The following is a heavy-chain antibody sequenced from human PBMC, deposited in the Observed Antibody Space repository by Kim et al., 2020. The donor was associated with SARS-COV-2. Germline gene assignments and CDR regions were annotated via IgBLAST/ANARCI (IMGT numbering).Heavy chain of an antibody. CDR1: GFTFSSCS. V-gene: IGHV3-21*01. J-gene: IGHJ4*02. Sequence: GGSLRLSCAASGFTFSSCSMNWVRQAPGKGLEWVSSISSSSSYIYYADSVKGRFTISRDNAKNSLYLQMNSLRAEDTAVYYCARGAVDYYDILTGYFDYWGQGTLVTVSS. CDR2: ISSSSSYI. CDR3: ARGAVDYYDILTGYFDY. D-gene: IGHD3-9*01.